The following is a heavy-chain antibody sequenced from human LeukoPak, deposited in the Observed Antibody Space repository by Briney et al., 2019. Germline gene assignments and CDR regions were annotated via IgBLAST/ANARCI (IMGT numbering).Heavy chain of an antibody. Sequence: GASVKVSCKASGYTFTGYYMHWVRQAPGKGLEWMGGFDPEDGETIYAQKFQGRVTMTEDTSTDTAYMELSSLRSEDTAVYYCATEALYYMDVWGKGTTVTVSS. V-gene: IGHV1-24*01. CDR3: ATEALYYMDV. CDR2: FDPEDGET. J-gene: IGHJ6*03. CDR1: GYTFTGYY.